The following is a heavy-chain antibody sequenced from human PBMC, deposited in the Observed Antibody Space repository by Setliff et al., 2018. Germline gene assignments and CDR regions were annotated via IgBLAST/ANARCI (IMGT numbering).Heavy chain of an antibody. CDR3: ARGEVVPAAMTDYYYYYMDV. Sequence: ASVKVSCKTSGYNFITFGISWVRQAPGQGLEWMGWMNPNSGNTGYAQKFQGRVTMTRDTSTSTVYMELSSLRSEDTAVYYCARGEVVPAAMTDYYYYYMDVWGKGTTVTVSS. CDR2: MNPNSGNT. CDR1: GYNFITFG. J-gene: IGHJ6*03. V-gene: IGHV1-8*02. D-gene: IGHD2-2*01.